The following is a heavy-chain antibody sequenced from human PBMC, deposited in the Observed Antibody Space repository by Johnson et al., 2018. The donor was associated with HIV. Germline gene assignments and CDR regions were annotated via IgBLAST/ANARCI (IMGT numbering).Heavy chain of an antibody. Sequence: QVQLVESGGGVVQAGRSLRLSCAASGFTFSSYAMHWVRQAPGKGLEWVAIISYDGSNKYYADSVKGRFTISRDNSKNTLYLQMNSLRAEDTAVYYCARKQWLAKISSDAFDIWGQGTMVTVSS. V-gene: IGHV3-30*04. CDR1: GFTFSSYA. CDR3: ARKQWLAKISSDAFDI. J-gene: IGHJ3*02. D-gene: IGHD6-19*01. CDR2: ISYDGSNK.